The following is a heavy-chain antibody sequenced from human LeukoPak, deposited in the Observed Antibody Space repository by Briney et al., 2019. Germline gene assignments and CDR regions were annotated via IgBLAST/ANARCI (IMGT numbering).Heavy chain of an antibody. CDR3: ARYCSVGTCNTDY. Sequence: GGSLRLSCAASGFTFSSYWMSRVRQAPGKGLEWVSYIDTSSSTIYYADSVKGRFTISRDNAKNSLYLQMNSLRAEDTAMYYCARYCSVGTCNTDYWGQGTLVTVSS. CDR1: GFTFSSYW. V-gene: IGHV3-48*01. CDR2: IDTSSSTI. J-gene: IGHJ4*02. D-gene: IGHD2-15*01.